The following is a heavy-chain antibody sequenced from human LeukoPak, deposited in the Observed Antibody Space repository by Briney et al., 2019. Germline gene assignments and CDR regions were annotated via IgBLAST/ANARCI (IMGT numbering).Heavy chain of an antibody. Sequence: GGSLRLSCAAPGFTFNRYWMHWLRQAPGKGLEWVSYISSSGSTIYYADSVKGRFTISRDNAKNSLYLQMNSLRAEDTAVYYCARRWNDAFDIWGQGTMVTVSS. D-gene: IGHD1-1*01. CDR1: GFTFNRYW. J-gene: IGHJ3*02. CDR2: ISSSGSTI. CDR3: ARRWNDAFDI. V-gene: IGHV3-11*01.